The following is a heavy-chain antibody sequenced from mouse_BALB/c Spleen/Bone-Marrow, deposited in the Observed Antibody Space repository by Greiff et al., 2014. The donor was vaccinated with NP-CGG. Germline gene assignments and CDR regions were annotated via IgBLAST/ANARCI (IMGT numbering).Heavy chain of an antibody. CDR3: ARVRNWADY. J-gene: IGHJ2*01. CDR1: GYAFSSYW. Sequence: VMLVESGAELVRPGSSVKISCKASGYAFSSYWMNWVKQRPGQGLEWIGQIYPGDGDTNYNGKFKGKATLTADKSSSTAYMQLSSLTSEDSAVYFCARVRNWADYWGQGTTLKVSS. V-gene: IGHV1-80*01. D-gene: IGHD4-1*01. CDR2: IYPGDGDT.